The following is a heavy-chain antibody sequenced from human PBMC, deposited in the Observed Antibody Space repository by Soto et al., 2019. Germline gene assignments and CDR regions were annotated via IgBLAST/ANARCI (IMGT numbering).Heavy chain of an antibody. CDR1: GLTFRNDW. D-gene: IGHD4-17*01. V-gene: IGHV3-7*03. CDR2: INQDGSER. CDR3: AVYGYGVSAAAY. Sequence: GGSLRLSCAGSGLTFRNDWLSWVRQAPGKGLEWVANINQDGSERYYVDSVRGRFTISRENVENSLYLQLNSLRPEDTAVYYCAVYGYGVSAAAYGGQGTLVTVYS. J-gene: IGHJ4*02.